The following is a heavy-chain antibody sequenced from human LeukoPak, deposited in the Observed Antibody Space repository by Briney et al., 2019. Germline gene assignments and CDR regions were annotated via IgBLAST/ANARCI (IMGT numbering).Heavy chain of an antibody. Sequence: SETLSLTCTVSGGSISSYYWSWIRQPPGKGLEWIGYIYYCGSTNYNPSLKSRVTISVDTSKNQFSLKLSSVTAADTAVYYCARHGSGSYDYWGQGTLVTVSS. J-gene: IGHJ4*02. CDR1: GGSISSYY. V-gene: IGHV4-59*08. CDR3: ARHGSGSYDY. CDR2: IYYCGST. D-gene: IGHD1-26*01.